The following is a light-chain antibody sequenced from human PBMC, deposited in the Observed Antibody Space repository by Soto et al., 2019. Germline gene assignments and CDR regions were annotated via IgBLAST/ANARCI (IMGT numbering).Light chain of an antibody. J-gene: IGKJ4*01. CDR1: QDISKY. Sequence: DIPMTQSPSSLSASVGDRVTITCRASQDISKYLAWYQQKPGKVPKLLIYAASTLQSGVPSRFSGSGSGTDFTLTISSLQPEDVATYYCQKYNSAPRTFGGGTKVEIK. V-gene: IGKV1-27*01. CDR3: QKYNSAPRT. CDR2: AAS.